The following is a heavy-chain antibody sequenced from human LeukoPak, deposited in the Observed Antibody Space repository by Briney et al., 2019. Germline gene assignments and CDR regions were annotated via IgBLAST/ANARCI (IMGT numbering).Heavy chain of an antibody. D-gene: IGHD5-18*01. CDR3: ARNTSVCGHDY. CDR2: ISGYNDDT. CDR1: GYTFTNYG. Sequence: ASVKVSCKASGYTFTNYGISWVRQAPGQGLEWMGWISGYNDDTNSAQKFQGRVTMTTDTSTSTTYMELRSLRSDDTAAYYCARNTSVCGHDYWGQGTLVIVS. J-gene: IGHJ4*02. V-gene: IGHV1-18*01.